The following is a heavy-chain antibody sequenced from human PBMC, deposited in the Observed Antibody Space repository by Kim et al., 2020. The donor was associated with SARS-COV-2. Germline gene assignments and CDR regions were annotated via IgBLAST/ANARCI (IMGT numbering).Heavy chain of an antibody. J-gene: IGHJ4*02. CDR2: IDHTGRT. CDR3: ARDGYYTNTWDYYFDY. Sequence: SETLSLTCSVSGGSINNNFYYWGWFRQPLGKGLEWIGSIDHTGRTSYNASLTSRATISVDTSRNQFSLKLTSLTAADTAVYYCARDGYYTNTWDYYFDYWGQETLVTVSS. D-gene: IGHD2-2*02. V-gene: IGHV4-39*07. CDR1: GGSINNNFYY.